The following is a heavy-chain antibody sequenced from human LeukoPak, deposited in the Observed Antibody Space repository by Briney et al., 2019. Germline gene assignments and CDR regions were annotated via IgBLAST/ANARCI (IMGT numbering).Heavy chain of an antibody. V-gene: IGHV4-39*07. CDR1: GGSISSSSYY. J-gene: IGHJ4*02. CDR2: IYYSGST. D-gene: IGHD3-16*02. CDR3: ARDPGVDYDYVWGGYRFDY. Sequence: SETLSLTCTVSGGSISSSSYYWGWIRQPPGKGLEWIGSIYYSGSTYYNPSLKSRVTISVDTSKNQFSLKLSSVTAADTAVYYCARDPGVDYDYVWGGYRFDYWGQGTLVTVSS.